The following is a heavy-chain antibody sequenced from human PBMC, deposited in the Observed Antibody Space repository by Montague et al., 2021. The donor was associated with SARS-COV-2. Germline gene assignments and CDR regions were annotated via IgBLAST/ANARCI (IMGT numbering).Heavy chain of an antibody. CDR3: ARDPFYYDILTGYIYPAYYYYYGMDV. CDR1: GFTFSSYA. J-gene: IGHJ6*02. CDR2: ISYDGSNK. V-gene: IGHV3-30-3*01. Sequence: SLRLSCAAPGFTFSSYAMHWVRQAPGKGLEWVAVISYDGSNKYYADSVKGRFTISRDNSKNTLYLQMNSLRAEDTAVYYCARDPFYYDILTGYIYPAYYYYYGMDVWGQGTTVTVSS. D-gene: IGHD3-9*01.